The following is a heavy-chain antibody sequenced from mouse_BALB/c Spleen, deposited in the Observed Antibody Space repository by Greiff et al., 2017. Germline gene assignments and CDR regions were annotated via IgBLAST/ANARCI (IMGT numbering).Heavy chain of an antibody. Sequence: EVQVVESGGGLVKPGGSLKLSCAASGFTFSDYYMYWVRQTPEKRLEWVATISDGGSYTYYPDSVKGRITISRDNAKNNLYLQMSSLKSEDTAMYYGERDRSYGNYVYYAMDYWGQGTSVTVSS. V-gene: IGHV5-4*02. CDR2: ISDGGSYT. CDR1: GFTFSDYY. D-gene: IGHD2-1*01. J-gene: IGHJ4*01. CDR3: ERDRSYGNYVYYAMDY.